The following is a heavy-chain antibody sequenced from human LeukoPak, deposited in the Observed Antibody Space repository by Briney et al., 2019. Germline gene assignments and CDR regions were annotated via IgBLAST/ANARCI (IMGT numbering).Heavy chain of an antibody. CDR2: MNPNSGNT. J-gene: IGHJ5*02. Sequence: GASVKVSCKASGYTFTSYDINWVRQATGQGLEWMGWMNPNSGNTGYAQKFQGRVTMTRNTSISTAYMELSSLRSEDTAVYYCATFNCTNGVCYTGWFDPWGQGTLVTVSS. CDR3: ATFNCTNGVCYTGWFDP. V-gene: IGHV1-8*01. CDR1: GYTFTSYD. D-gene: IGHD2-8*01.